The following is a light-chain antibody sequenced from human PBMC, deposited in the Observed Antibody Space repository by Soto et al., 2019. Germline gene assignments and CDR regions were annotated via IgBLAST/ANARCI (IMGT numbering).Light chain of an antibody. V-gene: IGKV3D-15*01. CDR2: GAT. Sequence: VMTQSQATLSVSPGERATLSCRASQTVRDNLGWYQQKPGQPPRLLIYGATTRATGIPARFSGSGSGTEFTLTISSLQSEDFAVYYCQQYNNWPLTFGGGTKVDI. CDR3: QQYNNWPLT. CDR1: QTVRDN. J-gene: IGKJ4*01.